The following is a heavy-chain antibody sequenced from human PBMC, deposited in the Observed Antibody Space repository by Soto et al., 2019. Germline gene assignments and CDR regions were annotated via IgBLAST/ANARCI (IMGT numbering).Heavy chain of an antibody. CDR3: ARRGGQSWLDY. D-gene: IGHD4-4*01. CDR2: IWYDGSNK. J-gene: IGHJ4*02. V-gene: IGHV3-33*01. Sequence: QVQLVESGGGVVQPGRSLRLSCAASGFTFSNYGMHWVRQAPGKGLEWVAVIWYDGSNKYYADSVKGRFTISRDNSKNTLYLQMDSLRAEDTAVYYCARRGGQSWLDYWGQGTLVTVSS. CDR1: GFTFSNYG.